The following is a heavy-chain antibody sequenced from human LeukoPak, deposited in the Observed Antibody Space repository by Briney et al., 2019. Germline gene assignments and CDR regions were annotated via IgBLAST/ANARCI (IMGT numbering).Heavy chain of an antibody. Sequence: PSETLSLTCTVSGGSISSYYWSWIRQPPGKGLEWIGYIYYTGSTNYNPSLKSRVTISVDTSKNQFSLKLSSVTAADTAVYYCARGGSKQEYWGQGTLVSLSS. J-gene: IGHJ4*02. V-gene: IGHV4-59*01. CDR3: ARGGSKQEY. CDR2: IYYTGST. CDR1: GGSISSYY. D-gene: IGHD2-15*01.